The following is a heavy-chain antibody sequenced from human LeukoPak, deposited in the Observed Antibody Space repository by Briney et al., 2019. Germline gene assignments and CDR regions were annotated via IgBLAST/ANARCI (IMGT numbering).Heavy chain of an antibody. Sequence: SETLSLTCIVSGSSISSSSYYWGWIRQPPGKGLEWIGSIYYRGSTYYNPSLKSRVTISVDTSKNQFSLKLSSVTAADTAVYYCAREREIAAAGRSAKPNAFDIWGQGTMVTVSS. CDR1: GSSISSSSYY. CDR3: AREREIAAAGRSAKPNAFDI. D-gene: IGHD6-13*01. V-gene: IGHV4-39*07. J-gene: IGHJ3*02. CDR2: IYYRGST.